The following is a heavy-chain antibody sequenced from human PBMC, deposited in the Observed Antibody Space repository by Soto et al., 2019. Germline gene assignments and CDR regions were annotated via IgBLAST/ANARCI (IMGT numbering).Heavy chain of an antibody. CDR3: ERNLYDDNVDY. J-gene: IGHJ4*02. CDR1: GYTFTSYD. CDR2: MNPHSGNT. D-gene: IGHD4-17*01. Sequence: QVQLVQSGAEVKKPGASVKVSCKASGYTFTSYDINWVRQATGQGLEWMGWMNPHSGNTGYAQKFQGRVTMTRNTSISTDYMELSILRAVQTSVYYCERNLYDDNVDYWGQGTLVTVSS. V-gene: IGHV1-8*01.